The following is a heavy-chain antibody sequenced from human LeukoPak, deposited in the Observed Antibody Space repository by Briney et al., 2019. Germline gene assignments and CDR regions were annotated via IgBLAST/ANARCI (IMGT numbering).Heavy chain of an antibody. V-gene: IGHV3-9*01. J-gene: IGHJ6*02. CDR2: ISWNSGSI. CDR1: GFTFDDYA. D-gene: IGHD3-10*01. CDR3: ARDKDRGLIIEYGMDV. Sequence: QPGRSLRLSCAASGFTFDDYAMHWVRQAPGKGLEWVSGISWNSGSIGYADSVKGRFTISRDNSKNTLYLQMNSLRAEDTAVYYCARDKDRGLIIEYGMDVWGQGTTVTVSS.